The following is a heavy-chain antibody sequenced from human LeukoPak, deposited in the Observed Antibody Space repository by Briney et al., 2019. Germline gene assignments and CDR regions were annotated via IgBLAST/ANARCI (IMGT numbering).Heavy chain of an antibody. D-gene: IGHD6-13*01. V-gene: IGHV6-1*01. J-gene: IGHJ4*02. CDR1: GDSVSSNSAA. CDR3: ARRRGTAQAFDY. CDR2: TYYRTKWSN. Sequence: SQTLSLTCAISGDSVSSNSAAWNWIRQSPSRGLEWLGRTYYRTKWSNDYAVSVKSRVIINTDTSKNQFSLQLNSVTPEDTAVYYCARRRGTAQAFDYWGQGTLVTVSS.